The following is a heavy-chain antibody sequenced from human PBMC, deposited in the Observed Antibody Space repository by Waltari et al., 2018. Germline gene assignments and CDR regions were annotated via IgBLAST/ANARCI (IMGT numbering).Heavy chain of an antibody. CDR2: IYYSGST. Sequence: QVQLQESGPGLVKPSETLSLTCTVSGGSISSHYWSWIRQPPGKGLEWIGYIYYSGSTNSNPNRTRRMSISVDTAKNQFSLKLSAVTAADTAVSYCARVADFDWLSLYFDYWGQGTLVTVSS. V-gene: IGHV4-59*11. CDR3: ARVADFDWLSLYFDY. J-gene: IGHJ4*02. D-gene: IGHD3-9*01. CDR1: GGSISSHY.